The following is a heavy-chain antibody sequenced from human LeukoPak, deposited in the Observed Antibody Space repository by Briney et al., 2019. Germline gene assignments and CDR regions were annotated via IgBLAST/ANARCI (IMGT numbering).Heavy chain of an antibody. CDR3: ARDAVDTANAV. Sequence: GGSLRLSCAASGFTFTTYWMHWVRQAPGRGLVWVSHINSDGSITSYADSVKGRFTISRDNAKNTLYLQMNSLRAEDTAVYYCARDAVDTANAVWGQGTTVTVSS. V-gene: IGHV3-74*01. J-gene: IGHJ6*02. CDR1: GFTFTTYW. D-gene: IGHD5-18*01. CDR2: INSDGSIT.